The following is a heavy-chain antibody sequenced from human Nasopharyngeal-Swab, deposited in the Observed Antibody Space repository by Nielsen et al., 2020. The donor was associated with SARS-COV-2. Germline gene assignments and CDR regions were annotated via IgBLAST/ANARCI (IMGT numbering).Heavy chain of an antibody. J-gene: IGHJ5*02. Sequence: GESLKISCAASGFTFSSYSMNWVRRAPGKGLEWVSSISSSSSYIYYADSVKGRFTISRDNAKNSLYLQMNSLRAEDTAVYYCAVSSWQDFDPWGQGTLVTVSS. D-gene: IGHD6-13*01. CDR1: GFTFSSYS. CDR2: ISSSSSYI. V-gene: IGHV3-21*01. CDR3: AVSSWQDFDP.